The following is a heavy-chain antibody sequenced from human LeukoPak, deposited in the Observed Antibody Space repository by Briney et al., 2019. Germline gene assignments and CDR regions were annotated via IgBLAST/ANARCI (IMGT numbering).Heavy chain of an antibody. J-gene: IGHJ4*02. D-gene: IGHD6-13*01. V-gene: IGHV3-30*18. CDR3: AKDQKWAAAGYYFDS. Sequence: PGRSLRLSCAASGFTFSSYGMHWVRQAPGKGLEGVTVISTDGKDKKYADSLKGRFAISRDNSKNTLDLQMNSLRAEDTAVYYCAKDQKWAAAGYYFDSWGQGTLVTVSS. CDR1: GFTFSSYG. CDR2: ISTDGKDK.